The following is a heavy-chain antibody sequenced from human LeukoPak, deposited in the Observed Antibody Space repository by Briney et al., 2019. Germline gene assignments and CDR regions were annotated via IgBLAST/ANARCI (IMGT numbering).Heavy chain of an antibody. CDR2: IIPIFGTA. V-gene: IGHV1-69*05. J-gene: IGHJ4*02. CDR3: AVYCSSTSCYPFGDY. CDR1: GGTFSSYA. D-gene: IGHD2-2*01. Sequence: GASVKVSCKASGGTFSSYAINWVRQAPGQGLEWMGGIIPIFGTANYAQKFQGRVTITTDESTSTAYMELSSLRSEDTAVYYCAVYCSSTSCYPFGDYWGQGTLVTVSS.